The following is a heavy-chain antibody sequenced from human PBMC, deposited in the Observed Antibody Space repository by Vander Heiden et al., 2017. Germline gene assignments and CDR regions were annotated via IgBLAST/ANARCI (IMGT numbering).Heavy chain of an antibody. CDR3: IRDLIGARDY. CDR2: INEDGSIT. V-gene: IGHV3-74*01. CDR1: GFTFSSFW. J-gene: IGHJ4*02. D-gene: IGHD2-8*01. Sequence: EVQLVESGGGLVQPGESLRLSCAASGFTFSSFWMHWVRQAPGKGPVWVSRINEDGSITNYGDSVKGRFTISRDNAKNILYLQMNSLRAEDTAVYYCIRDLIGARDYWGQGTLVTVSS.